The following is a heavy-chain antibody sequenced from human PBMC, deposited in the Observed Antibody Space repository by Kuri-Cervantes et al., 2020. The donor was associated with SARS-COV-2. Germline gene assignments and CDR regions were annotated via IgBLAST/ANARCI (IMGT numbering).Heavy chain of an antibody. V-gene: IGHV3-72*01. Sequence: GESLKISCVASGFTFSDHYMEWVRQAPGKGLEWVGRSTFKAHNYATQYAASGEGRFTISRDDSKNSLDLQMNSLKTEDTAVYYCKVSCSRGSCSSVPPYYYSMDVWGQGTTVTVSS. J-gene: IGHJ6*02. CDR2: STFKAHNYAT. CDR3: KVSCSRGSCSSVPPYYYSMDV. CDR1: GFTFSDHY. D-gene: IGHD6-6*01.